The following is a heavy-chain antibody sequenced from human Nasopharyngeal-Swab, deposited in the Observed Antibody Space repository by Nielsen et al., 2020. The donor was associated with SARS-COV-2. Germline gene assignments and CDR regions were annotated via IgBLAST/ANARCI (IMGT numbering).Heavy chain of an antibody. J-gene: IGHJ5*02. CDR2: IYHSGST. CDR3: AREGYSYGNNWFDP. Sequence: SETLSLTCTVSGYSISSGYYWGWIRQPPGKGLEWIGSIYHSGSTHYNPSLKSRVTISVDTSKNQFSLKLSSVTAADTAVYYCAREGYSYGNNWFDPWGQGTLVTVSS. V-gene: IGHV4-38-2*02. CDR1: GYSISSGYY. D-gene: IGHD5-18*01.